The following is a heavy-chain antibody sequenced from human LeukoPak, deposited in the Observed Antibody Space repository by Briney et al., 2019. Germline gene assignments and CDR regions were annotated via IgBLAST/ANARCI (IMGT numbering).Heavy chain of an antibody. Sequence: ASVKVSCKASGYTFTSYDIDWVRQATGQGLEWMGWMNPNSGNTGYAQKFQGRVTMTRNTSISTAYMELSSLRSEDTAVYYCATSLRYFDWFTPFDYWGQGTLVTVSS. CDR2: MNPNSGNT. D-gene: IGHD3-9*01. CDR1: GYTFTSYD. CDR3: ATSLRYFDWFTPFDY. V-gene: IGHV1-8*01. J-gene: IGHJ4*02.